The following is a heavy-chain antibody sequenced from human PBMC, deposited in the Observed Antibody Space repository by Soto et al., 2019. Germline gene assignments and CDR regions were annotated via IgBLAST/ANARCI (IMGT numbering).Heavy chain of an antibody. D-gene: IGHD2-21*01. J-gene: IGHJ4*02. CDR1: GFTFSHFE. V-gene: IGHV3-48*03. Sequence: LRLSCAASGFTFSHFEMNWVRQAPGKGLEWVSYSTSSGGTTYYADSVKGRFTISRDNTKNSLYLQMNSLRAEHTAVHYCAKGHVFVATQNGRSFDSWGQGSLVAVSS. CDR3: AKGHVFVATQNGRSFDS. CDR2: STSSGGTT.